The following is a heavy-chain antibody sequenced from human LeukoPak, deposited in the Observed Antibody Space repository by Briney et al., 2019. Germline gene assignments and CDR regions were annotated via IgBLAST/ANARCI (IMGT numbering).Heavy chain of an antibody. CDR2: IYYSGST. Sequence: SETLSLTCTVSGGSISSYYWSWIRQPPGKGLEWIGYIYYSGSTNYNPSLKSRVTISVDTSKNQFSLKLSSVTAADTAVYYCARDLITVAGTDYGMDVWGLGTTVTVSS. CDR1: GGSISSYY. CDR3: ARDLITVAGTDYGMDV. V-gene: IGHV4-59*01. D-gene: IGHD6-19*01. J-gene: IGHJ6*02.